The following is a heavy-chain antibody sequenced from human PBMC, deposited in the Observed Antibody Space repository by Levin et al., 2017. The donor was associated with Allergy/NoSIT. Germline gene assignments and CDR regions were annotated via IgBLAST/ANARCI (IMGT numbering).Heavy chain of an antibody. CDR3: ARALQLSGTTSYYYYGMDV. CDR2: ISYDGSNK. D-gene: IGHD1-7*01. Sequence: GESLKISCAASGFTFSSYAMHWVRQAPGKGLEWVAVISYDGSNKYYADSVKGRFTISRDNSKNTLYLQMNSLRAEDTAVYYCARALQLSGTTSYYYYGMDVWGQGTTVTVSS. CDR1: GFTFSSYA. J-gene: IGHJ6*02. V-gene: IGHV3-30-3*01.